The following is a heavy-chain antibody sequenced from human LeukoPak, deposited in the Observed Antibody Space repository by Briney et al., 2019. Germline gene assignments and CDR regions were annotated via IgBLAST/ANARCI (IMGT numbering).Heavy chain of an antibody. J-gene: IGHJ6*02. CDR3: ARGGYDDYYYYGMHV. CDR1: GFTFSSYW. D-gene: IGHD5-12*01. Sequence: GGSLRLSCAASGFTFSSYWMHWVRQAPGKGLVWVSRINSDGSSTSYADSVKGRFTISRDNAKNTLYLQMNSLRAEDTAVYYCARGGYDDYYYYGMHVWGQGTTVTVSS. CDR2: INSDGSST. V-gene: IGHV3-74*01.